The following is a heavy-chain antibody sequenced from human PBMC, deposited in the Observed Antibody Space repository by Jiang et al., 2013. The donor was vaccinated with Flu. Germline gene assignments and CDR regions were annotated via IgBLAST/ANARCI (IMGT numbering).Heavy chain of an antibody. D-gene: IGHD3-10*01. CDR2: ISTNTGKS. V-gene: IGHV7-4-1*02. Sequence: QSGSELKKPGASVKVSCKASGFNFHNYAMNWVRQAPGQGLEWMGWISTNTGKSTYAQGFTGRFDFSLDTSVTTAYLQISSLKAEDTAAYFCASYTTRVKIFGDADLDGMDVWGQGTTVSVSS. J-gene: IGHJ6*02. CDR1: GFNFHNYA. CDR3: ASYTTRVKIFGDADLDGMDV.